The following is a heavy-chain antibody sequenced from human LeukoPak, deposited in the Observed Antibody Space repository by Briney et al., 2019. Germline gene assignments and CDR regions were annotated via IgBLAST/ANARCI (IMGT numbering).Heavy chain of an antibody. D-gene: IGHD1-26*01. J-gene: IGHJ4*02. Sequence: GGSLRLSCAASGFTFSSYAMSWVRQAPGEGLEWVSAISGSGGSTYYADSVKGRFTISRDNSKNTLYLQMNSLRAEDTAVYYCAKDGGYSGSYSDYWGQGTLVTVSS. CDR3: AKDGGYSGSYSDY. V-gene: IGHV3-23*01. CDR1: GFTFSSYA. CDR2: ISGSGGST.